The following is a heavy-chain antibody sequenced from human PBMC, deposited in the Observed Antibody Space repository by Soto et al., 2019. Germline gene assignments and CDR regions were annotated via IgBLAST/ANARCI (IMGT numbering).Heavy chain of an antibody. CDR3: ERGTTGITAFDS. D-gene: IGHD1-1*01. V-gene: IGHV3-23*01. CDR2: ISGVGRDT. CDR1: GFSFGSYA. J-gene: IGHJ4*02. Sequence: EVQLLESGGVLVQPGGALRLACAASGFSFGSYAMNWVRQAPEKGLEWVSGISGVGRDTYDADSVNGRFTISRDQSKNTLYLDINSLRAEDTAVYYCERGTTGITAFDSWGQGTLVAVS.